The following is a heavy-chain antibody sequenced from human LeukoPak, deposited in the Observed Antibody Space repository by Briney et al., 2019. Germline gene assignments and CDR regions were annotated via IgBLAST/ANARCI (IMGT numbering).Heavy chain of an antibody. CDR3: ARDVDSGSYYGYYFDY. D-gene: IGHD1-26*01. CDR1: GGTFSSYA. J-gene: IGHJ4*02. V-gene: IGHV1-69*13. CDR2: IIPIFGTA. Sequence: GASVKVSCKASGGTFSSYAISWVRQAPGQGLEWMGGIIPIFGTANYAQKFQGRVTITADESTSTAYMELSSLRSEDTAVYYCARDVDSGSYYGYYFDYWGQGTLVTVSS.